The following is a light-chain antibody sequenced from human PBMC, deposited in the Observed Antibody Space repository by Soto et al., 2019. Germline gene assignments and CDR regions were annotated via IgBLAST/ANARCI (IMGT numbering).Light chain of an antibody. J-gene: IGLJ1*01. V-gene: IGLV2-23*01. Sequence: QSALTQPASVSGSPGQSIAISCTGTSSDVGSYNLVSWYQQHPGKAPKLMIYEDNKRPSGVSNRFSVSKSGNTASLTISGLQPEDEADYYCCSYAGNTTPYVFGTGTKLTV. CDR2: EDN. CDR3: CSYAGNTTPYV. CDR1: SSDVGSYNL.